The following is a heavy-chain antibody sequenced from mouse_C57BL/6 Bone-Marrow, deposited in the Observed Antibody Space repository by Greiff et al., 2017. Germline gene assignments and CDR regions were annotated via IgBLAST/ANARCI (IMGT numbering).Heavy chain of an antibody. J-gene: IGHJ3*01. Sequence: VQLQQPGAELVKPGASVKLSCKASGYTFTSYWMHWVKQRPGQGLEWIGMIHPNSGSTNYNEKFKSKATLTVDKSSSTAYMQLSSLTSEDSAVYYCARSGSKRNWFAYWGQGTLVTVSA. CDR1: GYTFTSYW. CDR2: IHPNSGST. V-gene: IGHV1-64*01. CDR3: ARSGSKRNWFAY. D-gene: IGHD2-5*01.